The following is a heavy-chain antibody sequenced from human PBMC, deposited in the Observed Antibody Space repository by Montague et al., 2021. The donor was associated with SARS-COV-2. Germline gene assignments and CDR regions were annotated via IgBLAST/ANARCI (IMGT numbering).Heavy chain of an antibody. CDR2: TYLNAST. J-gene: IGHJ4*02. D-gene: IGHD2-21*01. V-gene: IGHV4-34*01. CDR3: ARGSSILWWWAHDY. Sequence: SETLSLTCAVYGGSFSVYYWSWICQPPGKGLEWNWETYLNASTNYYTSPKSRVTISVDTSKNQFSLKLSPVSVADTAVYYCARGSSILWWWAHDYWGQGTLVTVSS. CDR1: GGSFSVYY.